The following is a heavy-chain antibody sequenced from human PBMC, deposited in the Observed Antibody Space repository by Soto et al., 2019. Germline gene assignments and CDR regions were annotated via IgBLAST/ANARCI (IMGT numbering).Heavy chain of an antibody. CDR3: AKDEGMVRNEATPLDY. Sequence: EVQLLESGGGLVQPGGSLRLSCAASGFTFSSYAMSWVRQAPGKGLEWVSAISGSGGSTYYADSVKGRFTISRDNSKNTLYLQMNSLRAEDTAVYYCAKDEGMVRNEATPLDYWGQGTLVTVSS. CDR2: ISGSGGST. D-gene: IGHD2-8*01. J-gene: IGHJ4*02. CDR1: GFTFSSYA. V-gene: IGHV3-23*01.